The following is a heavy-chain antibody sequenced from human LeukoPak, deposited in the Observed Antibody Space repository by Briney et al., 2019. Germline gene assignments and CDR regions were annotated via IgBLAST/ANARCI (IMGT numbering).Heavy chain of an antibody. V-gene: IGHV3-15*01. CDR3: TTSSHSSSWYEDDY. Sequence: PGGSLRLSCAASGFTFSSYSMNWVRQAPGKGLEWVGRIKSKTDGGTTDYAAPVKGRFTISRDDSKNTLYLQMNSLKTEDTAVYYCTTSSHSSSWYEDDYWGQGTLVTVSS. CDR2: IKSKTDGGTT. D-gene: IGHD6-13*01. CDR1: GFTFSSYS. J-gene: IGHJ4*02.